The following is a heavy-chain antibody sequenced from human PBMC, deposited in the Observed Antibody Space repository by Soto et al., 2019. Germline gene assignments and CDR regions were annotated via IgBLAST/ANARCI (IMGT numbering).Heavy chain of an antibody. CDR3: AREDSSGYYYFDY. Sequence: SETLSLTCTVSGGSISSGGYYWSWIRQHPGKGLEWIGYIYYSGSTYYNPSLKSRVTIPVDTSKNQFSLKLSSVTAADTAVYYCAREDSSGYYYFDYWGQGTLVTVSS. CDR2: IYYSGST. D-gene: IGHD3-22*01. J-gene: IGHJ4*02. V-gene: IGHV4-31*03. CDR1: GGSISSGGYY.